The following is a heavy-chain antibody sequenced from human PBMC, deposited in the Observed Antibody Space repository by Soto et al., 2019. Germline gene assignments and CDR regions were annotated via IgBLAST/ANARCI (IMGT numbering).Heavy chain of an antibody. J-gene: IGHJ4*02. CDR1: GFTFTTYT. V-gene: IGHV3-30-3*01. D-gene: IGHD2-21*02. Sequence: QVQLVESGGGVVHPGRSLRLSCAASGFTFTTYTMYWVRQAPGKGLEWLALISFDGNNQYFADSVKGRFTISRDNSENSLHLQMNSLRDEDTAVYYCARDRGYTAFLGYFDDWGQGTRVSVSS. CDR2: ISFDGNNQ. CDR3: ARDRGYTAFLGYFDD.